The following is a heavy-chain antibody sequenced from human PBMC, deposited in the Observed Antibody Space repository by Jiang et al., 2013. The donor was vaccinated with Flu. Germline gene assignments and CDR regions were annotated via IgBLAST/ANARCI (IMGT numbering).Heavy chain of an antibody. CDR1: GFTFSSYA. J-gene: IGHJ6*02. CDR2: ISYDGSNK. D-gene: IGHD5/OR15-5a*01. Sequence: VQLVESGGGVVQPGRSLRLSCAASGFTFSSYAMHWVRQAPGKGLEWVAVISYDGSNKYYADSVKGRFTISRDNSKNTLYLQMNSLRAEDTAVYYCASGRVDLRGMDVWGQGTTVTVSS. CDR3: ASGRVDLRGMDV. V-gene: IGHV3-30*04.